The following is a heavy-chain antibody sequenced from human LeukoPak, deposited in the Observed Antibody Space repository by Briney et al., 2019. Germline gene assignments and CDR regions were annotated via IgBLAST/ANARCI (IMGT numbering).Heavy chain of an antibody. CDR2: ISAYNGNT. D-gene: IGHD6-19*01. Sequence: ASVKVSCKASGGTFSSYAISWVRQAPGQGLEWMGWISAYNGNTNYAQKLQGRVTMTTDTSTSTAYMELRSLRSDDTAVYYCARDLIAVAGIGFDPWGQGTLVTVSS. J-gene: IGHJ5*02. V-gene: IGHV1-18*01. CDR3: ARDLIAVAGIGFDP. CDR1: GGTFSSYA.